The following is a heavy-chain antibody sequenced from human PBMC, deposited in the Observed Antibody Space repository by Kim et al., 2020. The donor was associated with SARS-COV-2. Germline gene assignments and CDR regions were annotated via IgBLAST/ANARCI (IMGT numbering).Heavy chain of an antibody. CDR3: ARDRPLVPAAKIEWWAFDI. CDR2: IYYSGST. J-gene: IGHJ3*02. Sequence: SETLSLTCTVSGGSISSGGYYWSWIRQHPGKGLEWIGYIYYSGSTYYNPSLKSRVTISVDTSKNQFSLKLSSVTAADTAVYYCARDRPLVPAAKIEWWAFDIWGQGTMVTVSS. D-gene: IGHD2-2*01. V-gene: IGHV4-31*03. CDR1: GGSISSGGYY.